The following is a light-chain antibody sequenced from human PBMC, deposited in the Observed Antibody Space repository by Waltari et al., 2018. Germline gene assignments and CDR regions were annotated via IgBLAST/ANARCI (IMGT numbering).Light chain of an antibody. V-gene: IGLV2-14*03. CDR3: SSFTNSLTLI. Sequence: QSALTQPASVSGSPGQSITISCTGTSSDIGNYNYVSWYQHLPGKAPKLLLYDVSLRPSRISDRFSGSKSDNTASLTISGLRAEYEADYYCSSFTNSLTLIFGGGTKLTVL. CDR1: SSDIGNYNY. CDR2: DVS. J-gene: IGLJ2*01.